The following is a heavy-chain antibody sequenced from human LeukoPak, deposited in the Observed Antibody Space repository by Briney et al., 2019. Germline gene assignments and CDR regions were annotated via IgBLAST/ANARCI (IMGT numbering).Heavy chain of an antibody. D-gene: IGHD3-22*01. Sequence: GGSLRLSCAASGFTFSSYGMHWVRQAPGKGLEWVAFIRYDGSNKYYADSVKGRFTISRDNSKNTLYLQTNSLRAEDTAVYYCAKAADYYYDSSGYYSNYWGQGTLVTVSS. J-gene: IGHJ4*02. V-gene: IGHV3-30*02. CDR2: IRYDGSNK. CDR3: AKAADYYYDSSGYYSNY. CDR1: GFTFSSYG.